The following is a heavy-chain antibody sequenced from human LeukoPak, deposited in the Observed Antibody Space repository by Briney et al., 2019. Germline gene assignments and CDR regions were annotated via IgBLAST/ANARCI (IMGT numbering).Heavy chain of an antibody. D-gene: IGHD3-10*01. Sequence: PGRSLRLSCAASGFTFSSYGMHWVRQAPGKGLEWVAVIWYDGSNKYYADSVKGRFTISRDNSKNTLYLQMNSLRAEDTAVYYCARAVGSGSYLTFDICGQGTLVTVSS. CDR3: ARAVGSGSYLTFDI. V-gene: IGHV3-33*01. CDR1: GFTFSSYG. CDR2: IWYDGSNK. J-gene: IGHJ1*01.